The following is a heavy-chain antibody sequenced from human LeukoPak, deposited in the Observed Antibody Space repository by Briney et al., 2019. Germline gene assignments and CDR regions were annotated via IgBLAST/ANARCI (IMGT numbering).Heavy chain of an antibody. CDR2: VYYSGYT. CDR1: GDSITTSTTYH. V-gene: IGHV4-39*07. D-gene: IGHD3-22*01. Sequence: PSETLSLTCTVSGDSITTSTTYHWGWIRQPPGKGLEWIGSVYYSGYTYYNPSLKSRVTISVDTSKNQFSLKVNSVTAVDTAVYYCARQDTTGYYPLDSWGQGALVTVSS. J-gene: IGHJ4*02. CDR3: ARQDTTGYYPLDS.